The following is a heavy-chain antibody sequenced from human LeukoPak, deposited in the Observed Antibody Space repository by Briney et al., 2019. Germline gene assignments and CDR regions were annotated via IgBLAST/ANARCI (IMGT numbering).Heavy chain of an antibody. CDR3: ARACGGDCYAFDY. Sequence: PGGSLRLSCAASGFTFSSYAMHWVRQAPGKGLEWVAVISYDGSNKYYADSVKGRFTISRDNSKNTLYLQMSSLRAEDTAVYYCARACGGDCYAFDYWGQGTLVTVSS. CDR1: GFTFSSYA. V-gene: IGHV3-30*15. J-gene: IGHJ4*02. D-gene: IGHD2-21*02. CDR2: ISYDGSNK.